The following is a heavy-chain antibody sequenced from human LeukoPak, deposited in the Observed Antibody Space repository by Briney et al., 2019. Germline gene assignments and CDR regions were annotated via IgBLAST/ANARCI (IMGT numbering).Heavy chain of an antibody. CDR2: INHSGNT. CDR3: AASVIAIPEY. CDR1: GGSFTAYY. Sequence: SETLSLTCAVSGGSFTAYYWIWIRQPPGKGLEWIGEINHSGNTVYNPSLTSRVTMSVDTSKNHFSLNLTSVTAADTALYFCAASVIAIPEYWGQGTLVTVSS. V-gene: IGHV4-34*01. D-gene: IGHD2-21*01. J-gene: IGHJ4*02.